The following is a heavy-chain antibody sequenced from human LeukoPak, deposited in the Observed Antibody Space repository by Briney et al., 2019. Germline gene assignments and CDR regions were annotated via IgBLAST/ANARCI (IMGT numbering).Heavy chain of an antibody. CDR2: IYYCGST. V-gene: IGHV4-39*01. CDR3: ARHGGGVYYYGSGSYARRNIRGYMDV. D-gene: IGHD3-10*01. CDR1: GGSISSSSYY. Sequence: SETLSLTCTVSGGSISSSSYYWGWIRQPPGKGLEWIGSIYYCGSTYYNPSLKSRVTISVYTSKNQFSLKLSSVTAADTAVYYCARHGGGVYYYGSGSYARRNIRGYMDVWGKGTTVTISS. J-gene: IGHJ6*03.